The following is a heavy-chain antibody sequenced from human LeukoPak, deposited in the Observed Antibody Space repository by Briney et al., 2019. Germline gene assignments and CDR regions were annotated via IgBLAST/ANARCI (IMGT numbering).Heavy chain of an antibody. V-gene: IGHV3-33*01. D-gene: IGHD6-19*01. CDR1: GFTFSSNG. J-gene: IGHJ4*02. Sequence: PGGSLRLSCATSGFTFSSNGMHWVRQPPGKGLEWVAVIWYDGNNKYYGDSVRGRFTISRDNSKNTLYLQMNSLRAEDTAVYYCARSQGRGWYPGDYWGQGTLVTVSS. CDR3: ARSQGRGWYPGDY. CDR2: IWYDGNNK.